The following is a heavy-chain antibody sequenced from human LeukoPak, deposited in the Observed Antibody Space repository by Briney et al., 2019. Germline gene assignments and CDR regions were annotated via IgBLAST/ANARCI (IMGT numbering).Heavy chain of an antibody. CDR1: GFTFSSHW. D-gene: IGHD1-26*01. J-gene: IGHJ4*02. V-gene: IGHV3-74*03. Sequence: GGSLRLSCAASGFTFSSHWMHWVRQAPGKGLVWVSRIESNGNTKMCADSVRGRFTISRDNAKNTLYLQMNSLRAEDTAVYFCAREHRGAGATVDYWGQGILVTVSS. CDR3: AREHRGAGATVDY. CDR2: IESNGNTK.